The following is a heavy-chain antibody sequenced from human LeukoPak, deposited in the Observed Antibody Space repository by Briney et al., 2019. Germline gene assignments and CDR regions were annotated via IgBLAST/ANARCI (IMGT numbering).Heavy chain of an antibody. J-gene: IGHJ3*02. CDR1: GFTFSSYA. CDR2: VSGSGGST. Sequence: GGSLRLSCAASGFTFSSYAMSWVRQAPWKGLEWVSAVSGSGGSTYYADSVKGRFTISRDNSKNTLYLQMNSLRAEDTAVYYCAKDRGIAAADQGAFDIWGQGTMVTVSS. D-gene: IGHD6-13*01. V-gene: IGHV3-23*01. CDR3: AKDRGIAAADQGAFDI.